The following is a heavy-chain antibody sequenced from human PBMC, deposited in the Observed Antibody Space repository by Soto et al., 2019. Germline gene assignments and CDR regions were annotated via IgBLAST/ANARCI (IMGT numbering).Heavy chain of an antibody. CDR1: GGSFSGYY. CDR2: INHSGST. Sequence: NPSETLSLTCAVYGGSFSGYYWSWIRQPPGKGLEWIGEINHSGSTNYNPSLKSRVTISVDTSKNQFSLKLTSVTAEDTAVYYCARGEDAFFYYGLDVWGQGITVTVSS. V-gene: IGHV4-34*01. J-gene: IGHJ6*02. CDR3: ARGEDAFFYYGLDV.